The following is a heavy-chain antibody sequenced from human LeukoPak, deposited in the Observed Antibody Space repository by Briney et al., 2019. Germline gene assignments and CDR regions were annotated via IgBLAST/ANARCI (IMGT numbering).Heavy chain of an antibody. Sequence: SETLSLTCAVYGGSFSGYYWSWIRQPAGKGLEWIGRIYTSGSTNYNPSLKSRVTMSVDTSKNQFSLKLSSVTAADTAVYYCARGGRELDFDYWGQGTLVTVSS. CDR1: GGSFSGYY. CDR2: IYTSGST. CDR3: ARGGRELDFDY. J-gene: IGHJ4*02. D-gene: IGHD1-1*01. V-gene: IGHV4-59*10.